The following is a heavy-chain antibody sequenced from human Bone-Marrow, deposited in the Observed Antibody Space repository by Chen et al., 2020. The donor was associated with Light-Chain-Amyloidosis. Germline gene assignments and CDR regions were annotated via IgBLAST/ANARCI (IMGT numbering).Heavy chain of an antibody. CDR1: GYTFPNYW. V-gene: IGHV5-51*01. D-gene: IGHD5-12*01. CDR3: ARRRDGYNVDY. CDR2: IYPDDSDA. Sequence: EVQLEQSGPEVKKPGESLKISCKGSGYTFPNYWIGWVRQMPGKGLEWMGVIYPDDSDARDSPSFEGQVTISADKSITTAYLQWRSLKASDTAMYYCARRRDGYNVDYWGQGTLVTVSS. J-gene: IGHJ4*02.